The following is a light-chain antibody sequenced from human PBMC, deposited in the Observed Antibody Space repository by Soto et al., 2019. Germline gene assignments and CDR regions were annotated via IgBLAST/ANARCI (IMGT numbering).Light chain of an antibody. J-gene: IGKJ1*01. CDR2: AAS. Sequence: DIQLTKSTSTLSASVGDTVTITCRASQGISSCLAWYQQKPGIAPKLLIYAASSLESGVPSRFSGSGSGTEFTLTITALEPEDFAFYYCHQLQRWPRTFGQGTKVDIK. CDR1: QGISSC. CDR3: HQLQRWPRT. V-gene: IGKV1-5*01.